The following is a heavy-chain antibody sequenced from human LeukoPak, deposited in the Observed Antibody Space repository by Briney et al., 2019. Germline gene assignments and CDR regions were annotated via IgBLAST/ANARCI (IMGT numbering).Heavy chain of an antibody. CDR3: AKDHLQLGGYFDY. Sequence: GGSLRLSCAASGFTFSSYAMSWVRQAPGKGLEWVSAISGGGGSTYYADSVKGRFTISRDNSKNTLYLQMNSLRAEDTAVYYCAKDHLQLGGYFDYWGQGTLVTVSS. CDR2: ISGGGGST. J-gene: IGHJ4*02. CDR1: GFTFSSYA. D-gene: IGHD5-18*01. V-gene: IGHV3-23*01.